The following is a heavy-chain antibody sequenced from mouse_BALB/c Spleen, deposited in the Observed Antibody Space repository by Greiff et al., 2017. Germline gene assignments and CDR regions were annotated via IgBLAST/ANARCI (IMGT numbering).Heavy chain of an antibody. CDR2: IYPANGNT. CDR1: GYNFTDTY. V-gene: IGHV14-3*02. Sequence: EVQLQQPGAELVKPGASVKLSCTASGYNFTDTYMHWVKQRPEQGLEWIGRIYPANGNTNYDPKFQGKATITADTSSNTAYLQLSSLTSEDTAVYYCASYTDYWGQGTTLTVSS. CDR3: ASYTDY. J-gene: IGHJ2*01.